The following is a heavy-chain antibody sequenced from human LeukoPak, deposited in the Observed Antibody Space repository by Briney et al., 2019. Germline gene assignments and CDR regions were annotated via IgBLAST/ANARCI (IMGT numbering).Heavy chain of an antibody. V-gene: IGHV3-48*01. J-gene: IGHJ4*02. Sequence: PGGSLRLSCAASGFTFSSYSMNWVRQAPGKGLEWVSYISSSSSTIYYADSVKGRFTISRDNAKNSLYLQMNSLRAEDTAVYYCAVGEVVPAAMLGYWGQGTLATVSS. CDR3: AVGEVVPAAMLGY. D-gene: IGHD2-2*01. CDR1: GFTFSSYS. CDR2: ISSSSSTI.